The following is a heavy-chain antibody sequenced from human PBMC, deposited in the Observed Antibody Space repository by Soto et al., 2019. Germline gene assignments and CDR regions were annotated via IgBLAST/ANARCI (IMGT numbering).Heavy chain of an antibody. CDR1: GFKFDDYA. CDR3: ARDRIGRFYAIDV. V-gene: IGHV3-9*01. J-gene: IGHJ6*02. Sequence: EVQLVESGGAMVHPGGSLRLSCVVSGFKFDDYAINWVRQVSVQGVAWVSAINWSGEMIAYADSVKGRATISRDNAKNNVSLQINSLRPEDAALYYCARDRIGRFYAIDVWGQGTTGSVSS. D-gene: IGHD2-15*01. CDR2: INWSGEMI.